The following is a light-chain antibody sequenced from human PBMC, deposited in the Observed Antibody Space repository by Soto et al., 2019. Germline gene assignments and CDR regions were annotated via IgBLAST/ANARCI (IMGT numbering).Light chain of an antibody. CDR3: QQYHTSPVT. Sequence: EIVLTQSPGTLSLSPGERATLSCRASQSVNNNYLAWYQQKPGQSPRLLIYGASIRATAIPDRFSGSGSGTDFTLTISRLEPEDFAVYYCQQYHTSPVTFGQGTKVDIK. CDR2: GAS. V-gene: IGKV3-20*01. CDR1: QSVNNNY. J-gene: IGKJ1*01.